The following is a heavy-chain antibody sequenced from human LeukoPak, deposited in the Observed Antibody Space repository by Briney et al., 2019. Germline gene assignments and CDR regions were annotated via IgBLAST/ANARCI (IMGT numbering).Heavy chain of an antibody. Sequence: SETLSLTCTVSGGSISSYYWSWIRQPPGKGLEWIGYIYYSGSTNYNPSLKSRVTISVDTSKNQFSLKLSSVTAADTAVYYCARGTRDRAAAGTYYFDYWGQGTRSPSLQ. D-gene: IGHD6-13*01. CDR1: GGSISSYY. CDR3: ARGTRDRAAAGTYYFDY. V-gene: IGHV4-59*01. J-gene: IGHJ4*02. CDR2: IYYSGST.